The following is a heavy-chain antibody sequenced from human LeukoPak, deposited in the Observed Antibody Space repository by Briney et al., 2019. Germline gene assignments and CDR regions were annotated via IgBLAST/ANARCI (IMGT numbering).Heavy chain of an antibody. CDR1: GFTCSSYE. Sequence: PGGSLRLSCAASGFTCSSYEMNWVRQAPGEGLEWVSYIIISGSTIYYAESVKGRVTISRDNAKSTLCLQMNSLRAEDTAVYYFARHFPIYGDYFDSWGQGTLVTVSS. CDR2: IIISGSTI. J-gene: IGHJ4*02. D-gene: IGHD4-17*01. V-gene: IGHV3-48*03. CDR3: ARHFPIYGDYFDS.